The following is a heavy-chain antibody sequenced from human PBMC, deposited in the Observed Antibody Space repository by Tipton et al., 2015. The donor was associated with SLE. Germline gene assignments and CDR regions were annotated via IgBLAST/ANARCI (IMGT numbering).Heavy chain of an antibody. Sequence: TLSLTCTVSGGSISSYYWSWIRQPPGKGLEWIGSIYYSGSTYYNPSLKSRVTISVDTSKNQFSLKLSSVTAADTAVYYCAGGRGHGSVYNWFNPWGQGTLVTVSS. CDR1: GGSISSYY. J-gene: IGHJ5*02. CDR2: IYYSGST. V-gene: IGHV4-59*04. D-gene: IGHD3-10*01. CDR3: AGGRGHGSVYNWFNP.